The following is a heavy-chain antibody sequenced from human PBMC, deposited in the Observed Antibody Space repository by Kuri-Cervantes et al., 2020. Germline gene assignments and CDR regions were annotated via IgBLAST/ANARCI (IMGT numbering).Heavy chain of an antibody. D-gene: IGHD3/OR15-3a*01. J-gene: IGHJ5*02. CDR3: ASAEWGKATRIDFSSIGWLDA. V-gene: IGHV1-8*02. CDR1: GYTFTSYD. Sequence: ASVKVSCKASGYTFTSYDINWVRQATGQGLEWMGWMNPNSGNTGYAQKFQGRVTMTRNTSISTAYMALSSLRSDDTAVYYCASAEWGKATRIDFSSIGWLDAWGQGTRVTVSS. CDR2: MNPNSGNT.